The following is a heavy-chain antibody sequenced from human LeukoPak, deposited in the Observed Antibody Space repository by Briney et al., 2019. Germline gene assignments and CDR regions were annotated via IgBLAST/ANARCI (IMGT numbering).Heavy chain of an antibody. V-gene: IGHV4-59*01. CDR1: GGSISSYY. CDR3: ARGRYGGPFDY. CDR2: IYYSGST. D-gene: IGHD4-23*01. Sequence: PSETLSLTCTVSGGSISSYYWSWIRQPPGKGLEWIGYIYYSGSTNYNPSLKSRVTISVDTSKNQFSLKLSSVTAAATAGYYCARGRYGGPFDYWGQGTLVTVSS. J-gene: IGHJ4*02.